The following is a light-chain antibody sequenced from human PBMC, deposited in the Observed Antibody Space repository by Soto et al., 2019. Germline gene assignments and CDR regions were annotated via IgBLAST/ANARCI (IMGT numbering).Light chain of an antibody. Sequence: DIQMTQSPSTLSASVGDRVTITCRASQSISSWLAWYQQKPGKAPKLLIYDASRLESGVPSSFSGSGSGTDFTLAISSLQPDDFAPYYCQQYNSYSPWTCGQGTQVEVK. J-gene: IGKJ1*01. CDR3: QQYNSYSPWT. V-gene: IGKV1-5*01. CDR1: QSISSW. CDR2: DAS.